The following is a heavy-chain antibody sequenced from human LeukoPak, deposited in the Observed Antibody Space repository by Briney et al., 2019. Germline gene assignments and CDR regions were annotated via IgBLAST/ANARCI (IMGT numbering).Heavy chain of an antibody. CDR3: ARGYCTNGVCSSDYFDY. D-gene: IGHD2-8*01. J-gene: IGHJ4*02. V-gene: IGHV4-31*03. CDR2: IDYSGST. Sequence: SQTLSLTCTVSGGSISSGGYHWSWIRQHPGKGLEYIAYIDYSGSTYYNPSLQSRVTISVDTSKNQFSLKLSSVIAADTAVYYCARGYCTNGVCSSDYFDYWGQGTLVTVSS. CDR1: GGSISSGGYH.